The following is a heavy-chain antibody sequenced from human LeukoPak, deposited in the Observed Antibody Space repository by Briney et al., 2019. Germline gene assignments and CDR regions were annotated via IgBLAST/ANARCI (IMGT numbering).Heavy chain of an antibody. CDR3: AISTGGSGSYGY. CDR1: GFTFSSYA. Sequence: GGSLRLSCASSGFTFSSYAMSWVRQAPGKGLEWVSAISGSGGSTYYADSVKGRFTISRDNSKNTLYLQMNSLRAEDTAVYYCAISTGGSGSYGYWGQGTLVTVSS. CDR2: ISGSGGST. V-gene: IGHV3-23*01. J-gene: IGHJ4*02. D-gene: IGHD3-10*01.